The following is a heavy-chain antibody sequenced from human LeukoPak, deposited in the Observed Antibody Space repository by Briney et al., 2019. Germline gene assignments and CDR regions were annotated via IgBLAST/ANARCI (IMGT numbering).Heavy chain of an antibody. Sequence: GGSLRLSCAASGFTFSSYGMHWVRQAPGKGLEWVAVISYDGSNKYYADSVKGRFTISRDNSKNTLYLQMNSLRAEDTAVYYCAKAGYYYDSSGYYPLSPFFDYWGQGTLVTVSS. V-gene: IGHV3-30*18. CDR1: GFTFSSYG. D-gene: IGHD3-22*01. CDR3: AKAGYYYDSSGYYPLSPFFDY. CDR2: ISYDGSNK. J-gene: IGHJ4*02.